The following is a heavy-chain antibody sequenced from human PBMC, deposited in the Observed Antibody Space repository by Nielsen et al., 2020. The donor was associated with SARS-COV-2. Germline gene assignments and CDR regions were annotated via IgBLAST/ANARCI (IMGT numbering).Heavy chain of an antibody. J-gene: IGHJ4*02. CDR3: ARNTYGGSTDY. CDR1: GYTFTSYW. V-gene: IGHV5-51*01. D-gene: IGHD4-23*01. CDR2: IYPRDSDT. Sequence: GESLKISCKGSGYTFTSYWIGWVRQMHGKGLEWMGVIYPRDSDTRYNPSFQGQVTISADKSISTVYLQWSGLKASDSAMYYCARNTYGGSTDYWGQGTLVTVSS.